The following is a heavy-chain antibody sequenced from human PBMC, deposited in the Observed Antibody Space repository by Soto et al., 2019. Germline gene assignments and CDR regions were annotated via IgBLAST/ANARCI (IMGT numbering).Heavy chain of an antibody. CDR2: IIPILGIA. V-gene: IGHV1-69*02. CDR1: GGTFSSYT. Sequence: SVKVSCKASGGTFSSYTISWVRQAPGQGLEWMGRIIPILGIANYAQKFQGRVTITADKSTSTAYMELSSLRSEDTAVYYCARGSHCSSTSCDQDAWFDPWGQGTLVTVSS. J-gene: IGHJ5*02. D-gene: IGHD2-2*01. CDR3: ARGSHCSSTSCDQDAWFDP.